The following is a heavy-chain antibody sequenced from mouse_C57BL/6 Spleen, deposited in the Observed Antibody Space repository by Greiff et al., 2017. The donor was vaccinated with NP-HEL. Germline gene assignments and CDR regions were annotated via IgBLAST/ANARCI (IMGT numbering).Heavy chain of an antibody. CDR2: IRSKSNNYAT. Sequence: EVKLQESGGGLVQPKGSLKLSCAASGFSFNTYAMNWVRQAPGKGLEWVARIRSKSNNYATYYADSVKDRFTISRDDSESMLYLQMNNLKTEDTAMYYCVRTLYYSNWAMDYWGQGTSVTVSS. V-gene: IGHV10-1*01. CDR3: VRTLYYSNWAMDY. CDR1: GFSFNTYA. J-gene: IGHJ4*01. D-gene: IGHD2-5*01.